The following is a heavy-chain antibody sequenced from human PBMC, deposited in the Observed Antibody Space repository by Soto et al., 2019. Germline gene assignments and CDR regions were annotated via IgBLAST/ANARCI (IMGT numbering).Heavy chain of an antibody. CDR3: ARENYYGSGSFYRDAFDI. V-gene: IGHV1-69*01. J-gene: IGHJ3*02. Sequence: QVQLVQSGAEVKKPGSSVKVSCKASGGTFSSYGIHWVRQAPGQGLEWMGGIIPMSGRANYAQKFQGRVAISVDASTRAAYMELRSLRSEDTAMYYCARENYYGSGSFYRDAFDIWGQGTMVHVSS. D-gene: IGHD3-10*01. CDR1: GGTFSSYG. CDR2: IIPMSGRA.